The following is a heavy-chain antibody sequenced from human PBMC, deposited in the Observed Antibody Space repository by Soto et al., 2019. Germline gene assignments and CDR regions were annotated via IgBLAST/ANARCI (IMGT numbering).Heavy chain of an antibody. D-gene: IGHD5-12*01. CDR3: AKVRGGHDYDY. Sequence: PGGSLRLSCVASGFTFGSYAMSWVRQAPGKGLEWVSSISGSGVSTYYADSVKGRFTVPRDNSKNTLFLQMNSLRAEDTALYYCAKVRGGHDYDYWGQGTLVTVSS. V-gene: IGHV3-23*01. CDR1: GFTFGSYA. J-gene: IGHJ4*02. CDR2: ISGSGVST.